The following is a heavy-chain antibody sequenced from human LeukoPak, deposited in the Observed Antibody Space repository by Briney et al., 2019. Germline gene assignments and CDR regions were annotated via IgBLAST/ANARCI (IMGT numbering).Heavy chain of an antibody. CDR2: IYYSGST. J-gene: IGHJ6*02. CDR1: SGSISGYY. V-gene: IGHV4-59*08. CDR3: ARQGQGYDYYGMDV. Sequence: SETLSLTCIVSSGSISGYYWSWIRQPPGKRLEWIGYIYYSGSTNYNPSLKSRVTISVDTSKNQFSLKLSSVTAADTAVYYCARQGQGYDYYGMDVWGQGTTVTVSS. D-gene: IGHD3-16*01.